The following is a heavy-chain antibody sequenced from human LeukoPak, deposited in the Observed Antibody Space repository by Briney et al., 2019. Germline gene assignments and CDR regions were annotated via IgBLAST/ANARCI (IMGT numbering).Heavy chain of an antibody. CDR2: ISYDGSNK. CDR1: GFTFSSYA. Sequence: PGGSLRLSCAASGFTFSSYAMHWVRQAPGKGLEWVAVISYDGSNKYYADSVKGRFTISRDNSKNTLYLQMNSLRAEDTAVYYCARDQLKNYGMDVWRQPTKVTVSS. CDR3: ARDQLKNYGMDV. D-gene: IGHD6-6*01. J-gene: IGHJ6*02. V-gene: IGHV3-30-3*01.